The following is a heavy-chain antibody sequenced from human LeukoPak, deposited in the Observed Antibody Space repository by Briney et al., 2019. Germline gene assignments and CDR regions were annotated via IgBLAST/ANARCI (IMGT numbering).Heavy chain of an antibody. CDR3: ARPPFLRGYSCGF. V-gene: IGHV1-2*02. CDR1: GYTFTGYY. D-gene: IGHD5-18*01. CDR2: INPNSGGT. J-gene: IGHJ4*02. Sequence: GASVKVSCKASGYTFTGYYMHWVRQAPGQGLEWMGWINPNSGGTNYAQKFQGRVTMTRDTSISTAYMELSRLRSDDTAVYYCARPPFLRGYSCGFWGQGTLVTVSS.